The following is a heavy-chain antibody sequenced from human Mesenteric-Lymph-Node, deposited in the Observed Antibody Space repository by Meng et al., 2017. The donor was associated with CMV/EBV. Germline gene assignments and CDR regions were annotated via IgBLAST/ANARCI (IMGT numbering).Heavy chain of an antibody. CDR1: LSTTGVS. J-gene: IGHJ4*02. D-gene: IGHD3-10*01. CDR3: AHSLYYYDLASYYNGFDY. V-gene: IGHV2-5*02. Sequence: LSTTGVSVGWIRQPTGEALEWLAIIDWDNDKRFSTSLKTRRTITKDTSKNQVILTMANMDPVDTATYYCAHSLYYYDLASYYNGFDYWGPGTLVTVSS. CDR2: IDWDNDK.